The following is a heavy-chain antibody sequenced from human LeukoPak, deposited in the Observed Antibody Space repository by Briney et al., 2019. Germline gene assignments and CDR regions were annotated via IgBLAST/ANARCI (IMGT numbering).Heavy chain of an antibody. V-gene: IGHV3-23*01. CDR2: ISGSGGST. CDR3: AKGPLPTVTSPIDY. CDR1: GFTFSSYA. J-gene: IGHJ4*02. D-gene: IGHD4-17*01. Sequence: GGSLRLSCAASGFTFSSYAMSWVRQAPGKGLEWVSAISGSGGSTYYADSVKGRFTISRDNSKNTLYLQMNSLRAVDTAVYYCAKGPLPTVTSPIDYWGQGTLVTVSS.